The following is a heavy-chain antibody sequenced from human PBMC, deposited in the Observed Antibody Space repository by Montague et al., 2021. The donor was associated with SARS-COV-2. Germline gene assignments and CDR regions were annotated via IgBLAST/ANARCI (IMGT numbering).Heavy chain of an antibody. D-gene: IGHD3-9*01. Sequence: SETRSLTCTVSGGSISSSSYYWGWIRQPPGKGLEWIGSIYYSGSTYYNPSLKSRVTISVDMSKNQFSLKLSSVTAADTAVYYCARRSYDILTGYSIPNWFDPWGQGTLVTVSS. V-gene: IGHV4-39*01. CDR1: GGSISSSSYY. CDR2: IYYSGST. CDR3: ARRSYDILTGYSIPNWFDP. J-gene: IGHJ5*02.